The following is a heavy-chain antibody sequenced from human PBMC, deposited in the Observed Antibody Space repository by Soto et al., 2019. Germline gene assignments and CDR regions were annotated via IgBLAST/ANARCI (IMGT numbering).Heavy chain of an antibody. CDR1: GYSISSGYY. Sequence: PSETLSLTCAVSGYSISSGYYWGWIRQPPGKGLEWIGSIYHSGSTYYNPSLKSRVTISVDTSKNQFSLKLSSVTAADTAVYYCARVSNIVAAGSTDYWGQGTLVTVSS. D-gene: IGHD6-13*01. CDR3: ARVSNIVAAGSTDY. J-gene: IGHJ4*02. V-gene: IGHV4-38-2*01. CDR2: IYHSGST.